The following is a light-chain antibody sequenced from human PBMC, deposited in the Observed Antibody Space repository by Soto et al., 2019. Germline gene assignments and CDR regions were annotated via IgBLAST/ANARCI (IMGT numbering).Light chain of an antibody. Sequence: EVVLTQSPGTLSLSPGERATLSCRASQTVSSGYLAWYQQKPGQSPRLLIYGASSRATGIPARFSGSGSGTAFTLTISRLEPEDFAVYYCQQYGSSPRTFGQGTKVEIK. CDR1: QTVSSGY. V-gene: IGKV3-20*01. CDR2: GAS. CDR3: QQYGSSPRT. J-gene: IGKJ1*01.